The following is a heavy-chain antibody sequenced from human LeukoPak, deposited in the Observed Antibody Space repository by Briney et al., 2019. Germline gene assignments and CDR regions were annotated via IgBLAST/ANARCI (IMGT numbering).Heavy chain of an antibody. J-gene: IGHJ4*02. CDR2: IGTAGKT. Sequence: GGSLRLSCVASGFTFSNHDMHWVRQATGKGLEWVSAIGTAGKTYYADSVKGRFTISRDNAKKTLYLQMNSLRDEDTGVYYCATYSVYDKRELDNWGQGTLVTVSS. V-gene: IGHV3-13*01. CDR3: ATYSVYDKRELDN. CDR1: GFTFSNHD. D-gene: IGHD5/OR15-5a*01.